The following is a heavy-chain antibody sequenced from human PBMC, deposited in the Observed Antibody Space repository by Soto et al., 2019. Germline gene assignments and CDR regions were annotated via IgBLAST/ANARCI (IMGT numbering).Heavy chain of an antibody. D-gene: IGHD3-10*01. CDR2: IYPGDSDT. V-gene: IGHV5-51*01. CDR1: GYSFTSYW. CDR3: ARGRFGELLANPFIDSYYYGMDV. Sequence: GESRNISCKGSGYSFTSYWIGWVRQMPGKGLEWMGIIYPGDSDTRYSPSFQGQVTISADKSISTAYLQWSSLKASDTAMYYCARGRFGELLANPFIDSYYYGMDVWGQGTTVTVSS. J-gene: IGHJ6*02.